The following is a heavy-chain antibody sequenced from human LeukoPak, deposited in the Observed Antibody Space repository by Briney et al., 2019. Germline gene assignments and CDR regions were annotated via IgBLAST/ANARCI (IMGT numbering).Heavy chain of an antibody. CDR2: IYPGDSDT. Sequence: GESLQISCKGSGYTFTTYWIGWVRQMPGKGLEWMGIIYPGDSDTRYSPSFQGQVTISAAKSISTAYLQWSSLTASDTAMYYCARQKSAYDSEFDYWGQGTLVTVSS. CDR3: ARQKSAYDSEFDY. D-gene: IGHD3-3*01. V-gene: IGHV5-51*01. J-gene: IGHJ4*02. CDR1: GYTFTTYW.